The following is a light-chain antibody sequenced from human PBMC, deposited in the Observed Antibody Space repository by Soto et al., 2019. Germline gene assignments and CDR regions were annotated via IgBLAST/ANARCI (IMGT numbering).Light chain of an antibody. V-gene: IGLV2-23*02. CDR1: HSDVGSYNL. J-gene: IGLJ1*01. CDR2: EVS. CDR3: CSYAGSTTQTYV. Sequence: QSALTQPASVSGSPGQSITISCTGTHSDVGSYNLVSWYQQHPGKAPKVIIYEVSERPSGVSDRFSGSQSGNTASLMISGLQAEDEADYYCCSYAGSTTQTYVFGSGTKLTVL.